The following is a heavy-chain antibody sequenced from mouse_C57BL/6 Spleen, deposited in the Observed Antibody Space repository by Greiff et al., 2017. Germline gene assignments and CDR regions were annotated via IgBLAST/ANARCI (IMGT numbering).Heavy chain of an antibody. CDR3: ARGDFAYYYGSSPYYFDY. J-gene: IGHJ2*01. CDR2: ISYDGSN. Sequence: EVQLQQSGPGLVKPSQSLSLTCSVTGYSITSGYYWNWIRQFPGNKLEWMGYISYDGSNNYNPSLKNRISITRDTSKNQFFLKLNSVTTEDTATYYCARGDFAYYYGSSPYYFDYWGQGTTLTVSS. CDR1: GYSITSGYY. V-gene: IGHV3-6*01. D-gene: IGHD1-1*01.